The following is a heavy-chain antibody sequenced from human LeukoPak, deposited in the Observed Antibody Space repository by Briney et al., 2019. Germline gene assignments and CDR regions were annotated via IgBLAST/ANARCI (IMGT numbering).Heavy chain of an antibody. CDR2: INPSGGST. V-gene: IGHV1-46*01. D-gene: IGHD6-13*01. CDR3: ARDEGDSSSWNWFDP. J-gene: IGHJ5*02. CDR1: GYTSTSYY. Sequence: GASVKVSCKASGYTSTSYYMHWVRQAPGQGLEWMGIINPSGGSTSYAQKFQGRVTMTRDMSTSTVYMELSSLRSEDTAVYYCARDEGDSSSWNWFDPWGQGTLVTVSS.